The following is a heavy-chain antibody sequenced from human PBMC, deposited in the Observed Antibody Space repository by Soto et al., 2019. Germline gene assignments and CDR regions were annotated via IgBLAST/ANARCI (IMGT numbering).Heavy chain of an antibody. J-gene: IGHJ4*02. CDR3: ARGGVSTRTFDY. CDR1: GYNFAGYW. V-gene: IGHV5-51*01. CDR2: IYPSDSDT. D-gene: IGHD3-3*01. Sequence: SGESLKISCKGSGYNFAGYWIAWVRQMPGNGLELMGIIYPSDSDTRYRPSFQGQVTISADKSISSAYLQWSSLRASDPAMYHCARGGVSTRTFDYSGQGTPVPVSS.